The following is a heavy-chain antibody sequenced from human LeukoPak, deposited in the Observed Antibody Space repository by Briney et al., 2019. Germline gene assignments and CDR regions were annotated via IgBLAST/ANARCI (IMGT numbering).Heavy chain of an antibody. Sequence: GGSLRLSCAASGFIVSSNYMSWVRQAPGKGLEWVSVIYSGGATYYADSVKGRFTISRDNSKNMLYLQMSSLRAEDTAVYYCARGPIVGPTKGFDPWGQGTLVTVSS. CDR1: GFIVSSNY. CDR3: ARGPIVGPTKGFDP. CDR2: IYSGGAT. D-gene: IGHD1-26*01. J-gene: IGHJ5*02. V-gene: IGHV3-53*01.